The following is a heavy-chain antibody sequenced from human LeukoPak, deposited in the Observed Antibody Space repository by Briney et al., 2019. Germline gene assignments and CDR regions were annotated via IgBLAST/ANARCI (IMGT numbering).Heavy chain of an antibody. CDR2: IYYSGST. V-gene: IGHV4-39*01. CDR1: GGSISSSSYY. J-gene: IGHJ4*02. D-gene: IGHD3-3*01. Sequence: PSETLSLTCTVSGGSISSSSYYWGWIGQPPGKGLEWIGSIYYSGSTYYSLSLKSRVTISVDTSKNQFSLKLSSVTAADTAVYYCAKLFDFSIDWGQGTLVTVSS. CDR3: AKLFDFSID.